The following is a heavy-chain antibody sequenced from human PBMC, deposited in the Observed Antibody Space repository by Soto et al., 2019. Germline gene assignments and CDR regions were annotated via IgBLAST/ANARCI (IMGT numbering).Heavy chain of an antibody. Sequence: QVQVVESGGGVVQPGRSLRLSCAAPGFTFSSFGMHWVRQAPGKGLEWVSLIWYDGSKKSYGDSVKGRFTSSRDNSRNTVYLQMNSLRADDTAVYYCTRDASYYSLWSGYYPSRNGMDVWGQGTTVTVSS. CDR2: IWYDGSKK. V-gene: IGHV3-33*01. CDR3: TRDASYYSLWSGYYPSRNGMDV. CDR1: GFTFSSFG. J-gene: IGHJ6*02. D-gene: IGHD3-3*01.